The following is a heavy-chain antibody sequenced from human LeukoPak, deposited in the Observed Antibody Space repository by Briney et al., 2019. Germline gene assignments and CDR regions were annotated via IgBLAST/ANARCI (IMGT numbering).Heavy chain of an antibody. CDR3: AREGWLRFDGGTGFDY. Sequence: SETLSLTCAVYGGTFSGYYWSWIRQHPVKGLEWVGEINHSGSTNYNPSLKSRVTISVDTSKNQFSLKLSSVTAADAAVYYCAREGWLRFDGGTGFDYWGQGTLVTVSS. CDR2: INHSGST. V-gene: IGHV4-34*01. D-gene: IGHD5-12*01. J-gene: IGHJ4*02. CDR1: GGTFSGYY.